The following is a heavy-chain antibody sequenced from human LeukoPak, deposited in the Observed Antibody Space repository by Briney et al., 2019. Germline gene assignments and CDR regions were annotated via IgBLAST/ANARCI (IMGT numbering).Heavy chain of an antibody. V-gene: IGHV3-11*01. Sequence: GGSLRLSCVASGFTFNDYWMTWVRQAPGKGLEWVSYISSSGSTIYYADSVKGRFIIPRDNAKNSLYLQVNSLRAEDTALYYCARNFGGGDSSGPYYWGQGTLVTVSS. D-gene: IGHD3-22*01. J-gene: IGHJ4*02. CDR1: GFTFNDYW. CDR2: ISSSGSTI. CDR3: ARNFGGGDSSGPYY.